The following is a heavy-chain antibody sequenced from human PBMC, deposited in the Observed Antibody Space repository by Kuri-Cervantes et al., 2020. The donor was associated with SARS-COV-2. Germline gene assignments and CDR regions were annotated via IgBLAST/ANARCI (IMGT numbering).Heavy chain of an antibody. Sequence: GESLKISCAASGFTFSSYVIHWVRQAPGKGLEWVAVISYDGSNKYYADSVKGRFTISRDNSKNTLYLQMNSLRAEDTAVYYCARVSYKGIAVEVDYWGQGTRVTVSS. CDR3: ARVSYKGIAVEVDY. CDR1: GFTFSSYV. J-gene: IGHJ4*02. CDR2: ISYDGSNK. V-gene: IGHV3-30*01. D-gene: IGHD6-19*01.